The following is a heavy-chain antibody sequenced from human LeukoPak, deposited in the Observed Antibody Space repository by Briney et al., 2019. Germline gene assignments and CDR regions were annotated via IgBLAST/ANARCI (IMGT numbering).Heavy chain of an antibody. CDR1: GFTFSGSA. V-gene: IGHV3-73*01. CDR2: IRSKANSYAT. D-gene: IGHD4-23*01. CDR3: TRHFDGGNRQAGMDV. Sequence: PGGSLRLSCAASGFTFSGSAMHWVRQASGKGLEWVGRIRSKANSYATAYAASVKGRFTISRDDSKNTAYLQMNSLKTEDTAVYYCTRHFDGGNRQAGMDVWGQGTTVTVSS. J-gene: IGHJ6*02.